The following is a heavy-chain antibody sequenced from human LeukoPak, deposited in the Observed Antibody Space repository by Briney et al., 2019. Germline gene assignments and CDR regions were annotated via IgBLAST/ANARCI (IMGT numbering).Heavy chain of an antibody. J-gene: IGHJ4*02. Sequence: GGSLRLSCAASGFTFSSYWMSWVRQAPGKGLEWVANIKEDGGEIHFVDSMKGRFSISRDNAKNSLYLQMNSLRGDDTAVYYCARSGYSHSWDYWGQGTLVIVSS. V-gene: IGHV3-7*03. CDR2: IKEDGGEI. D-gene: IGHD1-26*01. CDR3: ARSGYSHSWDY. CDR1: GFTFSSYW.